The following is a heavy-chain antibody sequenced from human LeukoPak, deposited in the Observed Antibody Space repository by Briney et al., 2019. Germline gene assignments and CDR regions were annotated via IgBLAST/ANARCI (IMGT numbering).Heavy chain of an antibody. CDR3: AKLKYSSGWSLGY. CDR2: ISYDGSNK. J-gene: IGHJ4*02. Sequence: PGGSLRLSCAASGFTFSSYAMHWVRQAPGKGLEWVAVISYDGSNKYYADSVKGRFTISRDNSKNTLYLQMNSLRAEDTAVYYCAKLKYSSGWSLGYWGQGTLVTVSS. CDR1: GFTFSSYA. D-gene: IGHD6-19*01. V-gene: IGHV3-30*04.